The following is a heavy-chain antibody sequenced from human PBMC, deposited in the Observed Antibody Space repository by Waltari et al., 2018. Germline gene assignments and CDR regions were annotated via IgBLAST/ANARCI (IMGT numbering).Heavy chain of an antibody. CDR1: GFTFSSYS. Sequence: EVQLVESGGGLVKPGGSLRLSCAASGFTFSSYSMNWVRQAPGKGLEWISSISSSSSYIYYADSVKGRFTIARDNAKNSLYLQMNSLRAEDTAVYYCARDRRGYVFDYWGQGTLVTVSS. D-gene: IGHD5-12*01. J-gene: IGHJ4*02. CDR3: ARDRRGYVFDY. V-gene: IGHV3-21*03. CDR2: ISSSSSYI.